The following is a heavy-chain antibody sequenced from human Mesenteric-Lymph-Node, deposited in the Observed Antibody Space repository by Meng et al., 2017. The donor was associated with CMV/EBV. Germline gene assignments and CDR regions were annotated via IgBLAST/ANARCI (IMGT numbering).Heavy chain of an antibody. V-gene: IGHV1-8*01. CDR2: MNPNSGNT. J-gene: IGHJ5*02. Sequence: ASVKVSCKASGYTFTSYDINWVRQATGQGLEWMGWMNPNSGNTGYAQKFQGRVTMTRNTSISTAYMELSSLRSEDTAGEDCARDPSRRASIQITGEPWGYNWFDPWGQGTLVTVSS. CDR3: ARDPSRRASIQITGEPWGYNWFDP. CDR1: GYTFTSYD. D-gene: IGHD7-27*01.